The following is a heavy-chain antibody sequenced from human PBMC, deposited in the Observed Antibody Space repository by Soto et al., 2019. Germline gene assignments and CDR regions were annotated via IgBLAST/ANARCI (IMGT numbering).Heavy chain of an antibody. CDR2: IYWDDDK. CDR3: AHSHRDESDGGYYPLKFDY. Sequence: SGPTLVNPTQSLTLTCTLSGVSLSASAVGVGWIRQPPGKALEWLALIYWDDDKRYRPSLESRLNITQDTSKNQVVLRLANVEPADTGKYLCAHSHRDESDGGYYPLKFDYWGQGALVTVSS. D-gene: IGHD3-22*01. V-gene: IGHV2-5*02. CDR1: GVSLSASAVG. J-gene: IGHJ4*02.